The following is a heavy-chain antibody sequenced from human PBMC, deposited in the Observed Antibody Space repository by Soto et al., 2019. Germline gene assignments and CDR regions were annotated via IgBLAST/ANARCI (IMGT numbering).Heavy chain of an antibody. CDR3: ARAMEWSDFDY. V-gene: IGHV3-30-3*01. D-gene: IGHD3-3*01. Sequence: GGSLRLSCAASGFTFSSYAMHWVRQAPGKGLEWVAVISYDGSNKYYADSVKGRFTISRDNSKNTLYLQMNSLRAEGTAVYYCARAMEWSDFDYWGQGTLVTVSS. CDR1: GFTFSSYA. CDR2: ISYDGSNK. J-gene: IGHJ4*02.